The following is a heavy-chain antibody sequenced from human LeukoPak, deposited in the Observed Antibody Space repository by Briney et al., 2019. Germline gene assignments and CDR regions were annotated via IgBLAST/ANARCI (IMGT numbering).Heavy chain of an antibody. CDR1: GGTFSSYA. V-gene: IGHV1-69*05. J-gene: IGHJ4*02. CDR2: IIPIFGTA. D-gene: IGHD3-22*01. Sequence: SVKVSCKASGGTFSSYAISWVRQAPGQGLEWMGRIIPIFGTANYAQKFQGRVTITTDEPTSTAYMELSSLRSEDTAVYYCARCAYYYDSSGDIKYYFDYWGQGTLVTVSS. CDR3: ARCAYYYDSSGDIKYYFDY.